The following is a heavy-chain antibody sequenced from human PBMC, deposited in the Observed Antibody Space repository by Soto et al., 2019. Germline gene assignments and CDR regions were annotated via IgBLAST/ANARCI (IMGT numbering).Heavy chain of an antibody. CDR3: AHRVLRTVFGLVTTTAIYFDF. Sequence: QITLNESGPTQVKPRQTLKLTCTFSGFSLTTSGVGVGWIRQSPGKAPEWLALIYWDDDKRYSPSLKSRLTITKDTSKNRVVLTMADLDPADTATYYCAHRVLRTVFGLVTTTAIYFDFWGQGTPVAVSS. CDR2: IYWDDDK. V-gene: IGHV2-5*02. CDR1: GFSLTTSGVG. J-gene: IGHJ4*02. D-gene: IGHD3-3*01.